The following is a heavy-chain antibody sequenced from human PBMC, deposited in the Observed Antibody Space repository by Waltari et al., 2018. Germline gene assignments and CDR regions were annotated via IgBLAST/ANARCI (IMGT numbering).Heavy chain of an antibody. CDR3: ARPPTKYFDSLGWGFFDQ. J-gene: IGHJ4*02. V-gene: IGHV4-59*08. CDR2: RRNTGAT. CDR1: GDFPSDDH. Sequence: HVQLQESGPGLVKPSETLSLTCSVSGDFPSDDHWTWIRQAPGKGLEWIAYRRNTGATKCTPSLESRVTLSADTSKKQFSLRLTSVTAADTAVYFCARPPTKYFDSLGWGFFDQWGQGILVTVSS. D-gene: IGHD3-9*01.